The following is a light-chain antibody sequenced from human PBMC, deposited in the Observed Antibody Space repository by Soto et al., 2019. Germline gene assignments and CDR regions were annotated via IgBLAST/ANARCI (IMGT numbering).Light chain of an antibody. CDR1: QSLLHSNGYNY. J-gene: IGKJ1*01. CDR3: MQALQTLGT. V-gene: IGKV2-28*01. Sequence: DIVMTQSPLSLPVTPGEPASISCRSSQSLLHSNGYNYLDWYLQKPGQSPQLLVYLGSNRASGVPDRFSGSGSGPDFTLKISRVEAEDVGVYYCMQALQTLGTFGQGTKVEIK. CDR2: LGS.